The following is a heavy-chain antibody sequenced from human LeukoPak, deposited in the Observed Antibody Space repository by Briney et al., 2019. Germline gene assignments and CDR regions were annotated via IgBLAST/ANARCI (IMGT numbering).Heavy chain of an antibody. CDR1: GFTVSSNY. V-gene: IGHV3-53*01. CDR3: ARARIVGATRAFDI. D-gene: IGHD1-26*01. Sequence: GGSLRLSCAASGFTVSSNYMSWVRQAPGRGLEWVSVIYSGGSTYYADSVKGRFTISRDNSKNTLYLQMNSLRAEDTAVYYCARARIVGATRAFDIWGQGTMVTVSS. CDR2: IYSGGST. J-gene: IGHJ3*02.